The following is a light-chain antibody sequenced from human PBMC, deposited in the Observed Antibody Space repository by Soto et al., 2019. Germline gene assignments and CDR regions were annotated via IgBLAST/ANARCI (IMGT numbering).Light chain of an antibody. CDR1: QGIGST. V-gene: IGKV3-20*01. CDR3: QQYGSSPLT. Sequence: EIVMTQSPATLSMSPGERATLSCRASQGIGSTLAWYQQKPGQTPRLLIYGASTRATGVPARFSGGGSGTDFTLTTSRLEPEDFAVYYCQQYGSSPLTFGGGTKVDIK. J-gene: IGKJ4*01. CDR2: GAS.